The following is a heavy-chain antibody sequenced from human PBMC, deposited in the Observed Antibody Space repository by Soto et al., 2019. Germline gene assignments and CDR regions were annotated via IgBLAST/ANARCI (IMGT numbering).Heavy chain of an antibody. J-gene: IGHJ6*02. D-gene: IGHD1-26*01. CDR2: IIPIFGTA. CDR1: GGTFSSYA. Sequence: QVQLVQSGAEVKKPGSSVKVSCKASGGTFSSYALSWVRQAPGQGLEWMGGIIPIFGTAAYAQKFQGRVTITADESTSKAYKELSTLRSEDTAVYYCARHGGSSTEGRYYYGMDVWGQGTTVTVSS. V-gene: IGHV1-69*12. CDR3: ARHGGSSTEGRYYYGMDV.